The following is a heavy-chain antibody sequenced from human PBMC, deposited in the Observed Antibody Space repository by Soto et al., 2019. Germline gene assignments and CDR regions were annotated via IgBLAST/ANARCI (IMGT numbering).Heavy chain of an antibody. CDR3: ARVLGQLLFDY. Sequence: GGSLRLSCAASAFTFSDYYMIWIRQTPGKGLECVSYISSSGSSIYYADSVKGRFTISRDNAKNSLYLQMNSLRAEDTAVYYCARVLGQLLFDYWGQGTLVTVS. CDR2: ISSSGSSI. D-gene: IGHD2-2*01. V-gene: IGHV3-11*01. J-gene: IGHJ4*02. CDR1: AFTFSDYY.